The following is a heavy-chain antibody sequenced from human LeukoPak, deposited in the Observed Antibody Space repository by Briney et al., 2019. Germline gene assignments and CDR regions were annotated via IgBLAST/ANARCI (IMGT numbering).Heavy chain of an antibody. CDR1: VLTFNKYA. D-gene: IGHD6-19*01. V-gene: IGHV3-23*01. J-gene: IGHJ4*02. CDR3: AKDLEAVAGTIVNDY. Sequence: GGSLRLSCAVSVLTFNKYATNWGRPSPEKGLEWGSGFGARGATTSYADYVKGRFPIHRDNSKNTLFLQLKSQRPDDTDVYFCAKDLEAVAGTIVNDYWGKGTPVTVSS. CDR2: FGARGATT.